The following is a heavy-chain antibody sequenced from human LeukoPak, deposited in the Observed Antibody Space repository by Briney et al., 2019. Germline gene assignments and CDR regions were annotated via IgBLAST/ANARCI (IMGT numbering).Heavy chain of an antibody. V-gene: IGHV1-18*01. CDR2: ISAYNGDT. J-gene: IGHJ3*02. CDR1: GYTFLSYG. D-gene: IGHD2-15*01. Sequence: ASVKASCTPSGYTFLSYGISWVRQAPGQGLEWMGWISAYNGDTNYAQKVQDRVTMTTDISTSTAYMELRTLRSDDTAVYYCARSMTPVDAFDIWGQGTMVTVSS. CDR3: ARSMTPVDAFDI.